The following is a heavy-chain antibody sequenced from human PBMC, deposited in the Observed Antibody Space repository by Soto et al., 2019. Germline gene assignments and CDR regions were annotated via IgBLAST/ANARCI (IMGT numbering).Heavy chain of an antibody. D-gene: IGHD3-10*01. V-gene: IGHV6-1*01. CDR2: TYYRSKWYN. CDR1: GDSVSSNSAA. CDR3: AGSSSGSPAMDG. J-gene: IGHJ6*02. Sequence: HSQTISLTCAISGDSVSSNSAAWNWIRQSPSRGLEWLGRTYYRSKWYNDYAVSVKSRLTINPDTSKHQFSLQLNSVTPEDTAAYSCAGSSSGSPAMDGRGQGTSV.